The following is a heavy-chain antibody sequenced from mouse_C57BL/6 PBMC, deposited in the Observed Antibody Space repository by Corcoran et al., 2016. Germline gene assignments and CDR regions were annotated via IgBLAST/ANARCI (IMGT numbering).Heavy chain of an antibody. D-gene: IGHD2-1*01. CDR3: ARDGNFAMDY. Sequence: QVQLQQSGAELARPGASVKLSCKASGYTFTSYGISWVKQRTGQGLEWIGEIYPRSGNTYYNEKFKGKATLTADKSSSTAYMELRSLTSEDSAGYFCARDGNFAMDYWGQGTSVTVSS. V-gene: IGHV1-81*01. CDR1: GYTFTSYG. J-gene: IGHJ4*01. CDR2: IYPRSGNT.